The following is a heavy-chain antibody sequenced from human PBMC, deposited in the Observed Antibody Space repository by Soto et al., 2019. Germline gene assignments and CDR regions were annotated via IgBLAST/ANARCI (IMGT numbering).Heavy chain of an antibody. V-gene: IGHV1-69*12. CDR3: ASHLYVGVDV. D-gene: IGHD3-16*01. Sequence: QVQLVQSGAEVKKPGSSVKVSCKASGGTFNNYTVAWVRQAPGQGLEWMGGIIHICGTARNTQKFQGRLTITADESTSTVYMELSSLRSEDTAVYYCASHLYVGVDVWGQGTTVTVSS. CDR2: IIHICGTA. J-gene: IGHJ6*02. CDR1: GGTFNNYT.